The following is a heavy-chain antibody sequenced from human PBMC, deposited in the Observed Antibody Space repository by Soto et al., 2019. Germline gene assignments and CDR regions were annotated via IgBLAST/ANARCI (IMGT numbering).Heavy chain of an antibody. D-gene: IGHD6-19*01. CDR2: TYYRSKWYY. CDR1: GDSVSSNGAT. J-gene: IGHJ6*02. Sequence: QVQLQQSGPGLVKPSQTLSLTCAISGDSVSSNGATWNWIRQSPSRGLEWLGRTYYRSKWYYDYSLSVKSRITINPDTSKNQFSLHLNSVTAEDTAVYYCARTTQGGVVAGIWDYYCGMDVWGQGTTVTVSS. CDR3: ARTTQGGVVAGIWDYYCGMDV. V-gene: IGHV6-1*01.